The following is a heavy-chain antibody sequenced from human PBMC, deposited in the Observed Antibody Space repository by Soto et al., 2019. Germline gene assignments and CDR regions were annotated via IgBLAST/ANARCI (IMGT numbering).Heavy chain of an antibody. D-gene: IGHD3-3*01. V-gene: IGHV4-34*01. CDR1: GGSFSGYY. CDR2: INHSGST. Sequence: SETLSLTCAVYGGSFSGYYWSWIGQPPGKGLEWIGEINHSGSTNYNPSLKSRVTISVDTSKNQFSLKLSSVTAADTAVYYCARGVYYDFWSGYPHYYYYYMDVWGKGTTVTVS. CDR3: ARGVYYDFWSGYPHYYYYYMDV. J-gene: IGHJ6*03.